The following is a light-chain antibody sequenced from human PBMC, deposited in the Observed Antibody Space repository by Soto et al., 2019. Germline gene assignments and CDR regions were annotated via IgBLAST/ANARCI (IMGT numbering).Light chain of an antibody. CDR1: NVGRKS. CDR3: NSQRSSGTRV. J-gene: IGLJ1*01. CDR2: DDN. V-gene: IGLV3-21*02. Sequence: SYELTQPPSVSVAPGQTATITCGGDNVGRKSVHWYQQRPGQAPVLVIYDDNDRPSGIPERISGSNSGNTATLTISGVEVGDEADYYCNSQRSSGTRVFGTGTKLTVL.